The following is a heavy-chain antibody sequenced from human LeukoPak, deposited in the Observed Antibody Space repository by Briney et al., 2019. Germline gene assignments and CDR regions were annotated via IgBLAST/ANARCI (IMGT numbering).Heavy chain of an antibody. Sequence: GESLKISCAASGFTFSDYYMSWIRQAPGKGLEWVSYISSSGSTINYADSVKGRFTISRDNAKNSLYLQMNSLRAEDTAVYYCARGRVAVSTPYYMDVWGKGTTVTVSS. V-gene: IGHV3-11*01. CDR3: ARGRVAVSTPYYMDV. J-gene: IGHJ6*03. CDR1: GFTFSDYY. D-gene: IGHD6-19*01. CDR2: ISSSGSTI.